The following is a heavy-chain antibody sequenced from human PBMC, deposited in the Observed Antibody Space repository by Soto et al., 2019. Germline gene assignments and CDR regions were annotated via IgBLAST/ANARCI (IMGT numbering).Heavy chain of an antibody. D-gene: IGHD3-3*01. CDR3: AKRRLGGDYDFWSGYYRGGPFDY. Sequence: EVQLLESGGGLVQPGGSLRLSCAASGFTFSSYAMSWVRQAPGKGLEWVSAISGSGGSTYYADSVKGRFTISRDNSKNTLYLQMNSLRAEDTAVYYCAKRRLGGDYDFWSGYYRGGPFDYWGQGTLDTVSS. V-gene: IGHV3-23*01. CDR2: ISGSGGST. J-gene: IGHJ4*02. CDR1: GFTFSSYA.